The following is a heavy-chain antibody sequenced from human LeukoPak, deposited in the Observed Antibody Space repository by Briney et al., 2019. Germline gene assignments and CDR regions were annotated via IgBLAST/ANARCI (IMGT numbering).Heavy chain of an antibody. CDR3: AKDMRSRGYSGYDCFDY. J-gene: IGHJ4*02. CDR1: RYTFTGYY. Sequence: ASVKVSCKASRYTFTGYYMHWVRQAPGQGLEWMGWINPHSGDTNYAQKFQGRVTMTRDTSTSTAYMEVSRLRSEDTAVYYCAKDMRSRGYSGYDCFDYWGQGTLVTVSS. D-gene: IGHD5-12*01. CDR2: INPHSGDT. V-gene: IGHV1-2*02.